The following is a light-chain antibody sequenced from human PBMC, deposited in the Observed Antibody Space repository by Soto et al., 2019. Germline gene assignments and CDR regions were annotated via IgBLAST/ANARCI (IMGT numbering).Light chain of an antibody. Sequence: QSALTQPRSVSGSPGQSVTISCTGTRSDVGGYSYVSWYQQKPGKAPKVIIYDVNKRPSGVPHRFSGSTSGNTASLTISGLQAEDEADYFCCSFAGSYTFGAFGGGTKLTVL. J-gene: IGLJ2*01. CDR2: DVN. CDR3: CSFAGSYTFGA. CDR1: RSDVGGYSY. V-gene: IGLV2-11*01.